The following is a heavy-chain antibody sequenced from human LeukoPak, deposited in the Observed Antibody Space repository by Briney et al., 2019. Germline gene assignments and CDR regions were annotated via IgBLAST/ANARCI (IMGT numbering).Heavy chain of an antibody. CDR1: GGSVSSGSYY. CDR3: ARALMPRTYFDY. Sequence: PSETLSLTCTVSGGSVSSGSYYWSWIRQPPGKGLEWIGYIYYSGSTNYNPSLKSRVTISVDTSKNQFSLKLSSVTAADTAVYYCARALMPRTYFDYWGQATLVTVSS. J-gene: IGHJ4*02. V-gene: IGHV4-61*01. CDR2: IYYSGST. D-gene: IGHD2-2*01.